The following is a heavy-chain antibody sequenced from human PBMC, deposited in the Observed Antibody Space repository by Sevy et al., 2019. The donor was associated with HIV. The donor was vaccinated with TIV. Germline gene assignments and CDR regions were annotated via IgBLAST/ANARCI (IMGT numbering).Heavy chain of an antibody. J-gene: IGHJ4*02. CDR1: GYSFTSYE. CDR2: INPSGGST. Sequence: ASVKVSCKASGYSFTSYEIHWVRQAPGQGLEWMGIINPSGGSTSYAQKFQDRVTMIRDTSTTPVYMELSSLRSEDTAVYFCARLRACGGDCYYYDFWGQGTLVTVSS. V-gene: IGHV1-46*01. D-gene: IGHD2-21*02. CDR3: ARLRACGGDCYYYDF.